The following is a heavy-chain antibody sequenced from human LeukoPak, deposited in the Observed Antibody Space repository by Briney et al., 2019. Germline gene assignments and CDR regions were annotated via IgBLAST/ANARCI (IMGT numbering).Heavy chain of an antibody. Sequence: GGSLRLSCAATGFTVSSNYMSWVRQAPGKGLEWVSIIYSGGSTYYADSVKGRFTISRDNSKNTLYLQMNSLRAEDTAVYYCARVLGGAFDIWGQGTMVTVSS. CDR1: GFTVSSNY. CDR2: IYSGGST. J-gene: IGHJ3*02. D-gene: IGHD3-16*01. CDR3: ARVLGGAFDI. V-gene: IGHV3-53*01.